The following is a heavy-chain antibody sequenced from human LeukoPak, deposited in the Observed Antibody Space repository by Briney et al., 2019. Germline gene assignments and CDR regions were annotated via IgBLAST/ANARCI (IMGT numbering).Heavy chain of an antibody. CDR2: ISTSGAYT. D-gene: IGHD1-1*01. V-gene: IGHV3-23*01. CDR3: AKVSADNRHAIGFFFDS. J-gene: IGHJ4*02. Sequence: GGSLRLSCAASGFSFSSYAMTWVRQAPGEGLEWEWVSSISTSGAYTYYADSVRGRFTTSRDNSKNTLYLEVNSLRAEDTAVYYCAKVSADNRHAIGFFFDSWGQGTLVTVSS. CDR1: GFSFSSYA.